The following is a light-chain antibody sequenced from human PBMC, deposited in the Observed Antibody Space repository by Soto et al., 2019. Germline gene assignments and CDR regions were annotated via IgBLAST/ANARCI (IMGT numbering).Light chain of an antibody. CDR1: QTVGGNY. V-gene: IGKV3-20*01. CDR2: GTS. J-gene: IGKJ4*01. Sequence: IVLTQSPGTLSLSPGEGATLSCRASQTVGGNYLAWYQQKPGQAPRLLIYGTSNRATGIPDRFSGSGSGTDFSLSISRLETEDFAVFYCQQYSTSPPTFGGGTKVEIK. CDR3: QQYSTSPPT.